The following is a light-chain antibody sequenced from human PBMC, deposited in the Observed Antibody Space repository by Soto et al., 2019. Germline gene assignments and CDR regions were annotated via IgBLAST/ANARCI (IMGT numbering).Light chain of an antibody. CDR2: AAS. Sequence: DIQMTQSPSSVSASVGDRVTITCRASQGVSNWLAWYQQKPGKAPKLLIYAASTLRSGVPSRFRGSGSGTDFTFTISRLEPEDFAVYYCHQYSNSPLTFGGGTKVE. V-gene: IGKV1-12*01. J-gene: IGKJ4*01. CDR3: HQYSNSPLT. CDR1: QGVSNW.